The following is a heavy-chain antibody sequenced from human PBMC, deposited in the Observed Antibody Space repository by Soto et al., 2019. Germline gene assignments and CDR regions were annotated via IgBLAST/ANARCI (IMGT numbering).Heavy chain of an antibody. Sequence: EVQLLESGGGLVQPGGSLRLSCAASGFTFSSYAMSWVRQAPGKGLEWVSAISGSGGSTYYAASVKGRFTISRDNSKNTLYLQMNSRRAADTAVYYCAQDLKLRFLEWLPHFTYYGMDVWGQGTTVTVSS. CDR3: AQDLKLRFLEWLPHFTYYGMDV. V-gene: IGHV3-23*01. CDR2: ISGSGGST. CDR1: GFTFSSYA. J-gene: IGHJ6*02. D-gene: IGHD3-3*01.